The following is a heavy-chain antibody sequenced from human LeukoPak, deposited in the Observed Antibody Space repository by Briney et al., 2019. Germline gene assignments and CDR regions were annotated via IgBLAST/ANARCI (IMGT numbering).Heavy chain of an antibody. V-gene: IGHV3-33*01. J-gene: IGHJ4*02. D-gene: IGHD6-6*01. Sequence: GGSLRLSCAASGFTFSSYGMHWVRQAPGKGLEWVAVIWYDGSNKYYADSVKGRFTISRDNSKNTLYLQMNSLRAEDTAVYYCAREITAARTTNDHWGQGTLVTVSS. CDR2: IWYDGSNK. CDR3: AREITAARTTNDH. CDR1: GFTFSSYG.